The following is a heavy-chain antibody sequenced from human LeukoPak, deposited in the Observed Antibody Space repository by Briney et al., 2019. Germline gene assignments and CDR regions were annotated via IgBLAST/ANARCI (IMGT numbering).Heavy chain of an antibody. V-gene: IGHV3-74*01. CDR2: INSDGSST. CDR3: ARLAFRYCSSTSCYTDAFDI. Sequence: AGGSLRLSCAASGFTFSSYWMHWVRQAPGKGLVWVSRINSDGSSTSYADSVKGRFTISRDNAKNTLYLQMNSLRAEDTAVYYCARLAFRYCSSTSCYTDAFDIWGQGTMVTASS. J-gene: IGHJ3*02. CDR1: GFTFSSYW. D-gene: IGHD2-2*02.